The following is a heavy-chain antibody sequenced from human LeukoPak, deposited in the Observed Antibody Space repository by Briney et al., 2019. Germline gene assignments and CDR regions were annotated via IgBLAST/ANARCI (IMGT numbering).Heavy chain of an antibody. CDR1: GGSISSYY. CDR2: IHYSGTT. CDR3: ARASVLLSADY. J-gene: IGHJ4*02. V-gene: IGHV4-59*01. D-gene: IGHD3-16*01. Sequence: SETLPLTCTVSGGSISSYYWSWIRQPPGKGLEWIGYIHYSGTTNYNPSLKSRVTISVDTSKNQFSLKLSSVTAADTAVYYCARASVLLSADYWGQGTLVTVSS.